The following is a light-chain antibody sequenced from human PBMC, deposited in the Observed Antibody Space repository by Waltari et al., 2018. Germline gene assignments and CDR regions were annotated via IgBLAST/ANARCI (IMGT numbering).Light chain of an antibody. CDR1: SSDIGAYNL. V-gene: IGLV2-23*02. Sequence: QSALTQPASVSGSPGQSITVSCTGSSSDIGAYNLVSWFQQHPGEVPKLLIYEVSERPSGVSNRFSGSKSGNTASLTVSGLQPEDEAHYYCCSHTTTHSLVFGGGTRVTVL. CDR3: CSHTTTHSLV. CDR2: EVS. J-gene: IGLJ2*01.